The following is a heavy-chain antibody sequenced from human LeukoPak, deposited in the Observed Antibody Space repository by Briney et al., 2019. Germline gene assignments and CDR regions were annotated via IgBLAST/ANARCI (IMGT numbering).Heavy chain of an antibody. CDR1: GYTFTSYG. Sequence: ASVKVSCKASGYTFTSYGISWVRQAPGQGLEWMGWMNPNSGNTGYAQKFQGRVTMTRNTSISTAYMELSSLRSEDTAVYYCAREHSSSSGLNWGQGTLVTVSS. D-gene: IGHD6-13*01. V-gene: IGHV1-8*02. CDR3: AREHSSSSGLN. J-gene: IGHJ4*02. CDR2: MNPNSGNT.